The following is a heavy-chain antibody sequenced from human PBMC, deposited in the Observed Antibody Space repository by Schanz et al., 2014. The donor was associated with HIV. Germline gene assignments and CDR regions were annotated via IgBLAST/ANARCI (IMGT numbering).Heavy chain of an antibody. J-gene: IGHJ4*02. CDR1: GYTFTSYD. Sequence: QVQLVQSGPEVKKPGASVKVSCKTSGYTFTSYDINWVRQAAGQGLEWMGWMNPNNDDTDYAQKFQGRVTMTGDTSTGTAYMELSSLRSEDTAVYYCARGRETVTTYFDFWGQGTLVTVSS. D-gene: IGHD4-17*01. CDR3: ARGRETVTTYFDF. CDR2: MNPNNDDT. V-gene: IGHV1-8*01.